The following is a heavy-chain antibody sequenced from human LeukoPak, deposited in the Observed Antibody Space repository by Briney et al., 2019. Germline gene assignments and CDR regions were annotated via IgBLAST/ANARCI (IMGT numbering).Heavy chain of an antibody. CDR3: AKDHIIAAANAFDI. D-gene: IGHD6-25*01. CDR1: GFTFDDYA. V-gene: IGHV3-9*01. J-gene: IGHJ3*02. Sequence: GGSLRLSCAASGFTFDDYAMHWVRQAPGKGLEWVSGISWNSGSIGYADSVKGRFTISRDNAKNSLYLQMNSLRAEDTALYYCAKDHIIAAANAFDIWGQGAMVTVSS. CDR2: ISWNSGSI.